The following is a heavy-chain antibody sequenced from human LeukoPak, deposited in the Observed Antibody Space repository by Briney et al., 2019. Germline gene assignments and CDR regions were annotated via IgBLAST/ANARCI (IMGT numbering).Heavy chain of an antibody. CDR3: ARELSGSYYFDY. CDR2: IDSSGGNT. Sequence: ASVKVSCKASGYTFTSYHIHWVRQAPGQGLEWMGTIDSSGGNTIYAQKFQGRITMTRDTSTTTVYMELSSLTSEDTAVYYCARELSGSYYFDYWGQKTLVTVSS. J-gene: IGHJ4*02. D-gene: IGHD1-26*01. V-gene: IGHV1-46*01. CDR1: GYTFTSYH.